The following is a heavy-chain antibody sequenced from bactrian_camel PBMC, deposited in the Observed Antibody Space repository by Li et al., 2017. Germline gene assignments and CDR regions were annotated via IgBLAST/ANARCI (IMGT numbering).Heavy chain of an antibody. CDR2: TRNDGMT. CDR1: GYTYSTYS. V-gene: IGHV3S53*01. D-gene: IGHD1*01. CDR3: VRRSTPWS. J-gene: IGHJ4*01. Sequence: HVQLVESGGGSVQAGGSLRLSCASSGYTYSTYSMGWFRQAPGKEREGVASTRNDGMTTYADSVKGRFTISRDNAKNTLYLQLNSLKSDDTAVYYCVRRSTPWSWGQGTQVTVS.